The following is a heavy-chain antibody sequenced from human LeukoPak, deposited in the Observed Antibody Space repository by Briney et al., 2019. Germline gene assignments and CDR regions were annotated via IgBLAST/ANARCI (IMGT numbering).Heavy chain of an antibody. CDR1: GYTFTSYD. CDR3: ARGYSSHSPSDY. D-gene: IGHD6-19*01. Sequence: ASVKVSCKASGYTFTSYDINWVRQATGQGLEWMGWMNPNSGNTGYAQKFQGRVTMTRNTSISTAYMELSSLRSEDTAVYYCARGYSSHSPSDYWGQGTLVAVSS. V-gene: IGHV1-8*01. J-gene: IGHJ4*02. CDR2: MNPNSGNT.